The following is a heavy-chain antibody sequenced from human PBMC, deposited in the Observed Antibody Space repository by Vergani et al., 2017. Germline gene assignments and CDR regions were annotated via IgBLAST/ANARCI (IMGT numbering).Heavy chain of an antibody. V-gene: IGHV3-9*02. CDR2: ISWNSNSI. CDR1: GFTSAGYA. Sequence: EVQLEESGGGLVLPGRSLRLSCVASGFTSAGYAMHWVRQAPGKGLEWVSGISWNSNSIGYADSVKGRFTISRDNATNSLYLQMNSLVAEDTALYYCAKDLGTSSGGGWFDPWGQGTLVTVSS. D-gene: IGHD6-6*01. J-gene: IGHJ5*02. CDR3: AKDLGTSSGGGWFDP.